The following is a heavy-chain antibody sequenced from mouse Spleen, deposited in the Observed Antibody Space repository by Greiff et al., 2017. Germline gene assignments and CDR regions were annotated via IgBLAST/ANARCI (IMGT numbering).Heavy chain of an antibody. V-gene: IGHV5-16*01. Sequence: EVKLVESEGGLVQPGSSMKLSCTASGFTFSDYYMAWVRQVPEKGLEWVANINYDGSSTYYLDSLKSRFIISRDNAKNILYLQMSSLKSEDTATYYCAREGTYYGSSYYFDYWGQGTTLTVSS. J-gene: IGHJ2*01. CDR2: INYDGSST. CDR3: AREGTYYGSSYYFDY. CDR1: GFTFSDYY. D-gene: IGHD1-1*01.